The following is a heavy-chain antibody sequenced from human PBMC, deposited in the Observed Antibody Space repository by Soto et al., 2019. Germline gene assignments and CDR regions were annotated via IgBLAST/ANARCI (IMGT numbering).Heavy chain of an antibody. D-gene: IGHD3-16*01. CDR2: TSYDGSNK. V-gene: IGHV3-30*19. J-gene: IGHJ4*02. CDR3: ARWGTTGGMDV. CDR1: GFTFRSYV. Sequence: QVQLVESGGGVVQPGASLRLSCVGSGFTFRSYVIHWVRQAPGKGLEWVALTSYDGSNKYYDDSVKGRFTISRDNSRNPVDLHMDSLRLEDTGLYYCARWGTTGGMDVWGQGKLVSVSS.